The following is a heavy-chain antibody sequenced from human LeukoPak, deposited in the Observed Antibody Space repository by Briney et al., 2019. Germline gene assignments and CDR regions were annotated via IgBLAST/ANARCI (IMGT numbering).Heavy chain of an antibody. CDR2: IKQDGSLR. CDR1: GFMISNHY. CDR3: AREGDAFDI. V-gene: IGHV3-7*01. Sequence: GGSLRLSCAASGFMISNHYMSWVRQAPGKGLEWVANIKQDGSLRYYVESVKGRFAVSRDNVKNSVYLQMSSLRAENTAIYYCAREGDAFDIWGQGTMVTVSS. J-gene: IGHJ3*02.